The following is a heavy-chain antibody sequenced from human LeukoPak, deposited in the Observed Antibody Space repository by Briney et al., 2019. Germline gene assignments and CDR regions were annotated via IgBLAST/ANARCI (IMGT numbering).Heavy chain of an antibody. CDR2: IYYSGST. J-gene: IGHJ4*02. CDR3: ARRHGYSSSWYLY. Sequence: SETLSLTCTVSGGSISSYYWSWIRQPPGKGLEWIGYIYYSGSTNYNPSLKSRVTISVDTSKNQFSLRLSSVTAADTAVYYCARRHGYSSSWYLYWGQGTLVTVSS. V-gene: IGHV4-59*01. CDR1: GGSISSYY. D-gene: IGHD6-13*01.